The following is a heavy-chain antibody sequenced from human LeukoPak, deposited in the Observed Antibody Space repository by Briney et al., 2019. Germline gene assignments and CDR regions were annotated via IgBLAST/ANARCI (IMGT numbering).Heavy chain of an antibody. CDR1: GSSVSSYSAG. J-gene: IGHJ6*03. CDR2: AYYRSNWYF. Sequence: SQTLSLTLAISGSSVSSYSAGWNWIRQSPSRGLEWLGRAYYRSNWYFDYAVSVKSRITINPDTYKNQLSLHLTSVTPEDTAVYYCARLMLGVYYMDVWGKGTTVTVSS. D-gene: IGHD3-16*01. CDR3: ARLMLGVYYMDV. V-gene: IGHV6-1*01.